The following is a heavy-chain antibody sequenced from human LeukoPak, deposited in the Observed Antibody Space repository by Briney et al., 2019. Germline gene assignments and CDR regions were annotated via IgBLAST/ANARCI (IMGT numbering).Heavy chain of an antibody. CDR2: IFYTGRT. CDR3: ARLLDYDSSGDPDIFDV. Sequence: PSETLSLTCTVSGGSMNSHYWSWIRQPPGEGREWIGFIFYTGRTRYNPSLRSRVIILADTSKNDFSLKLASVTAADTAVYYCARLLDYDSSGDPDIFDVWGQGIMVTVSS. V-gene: IGHV4-59*11. J-gene: IGHJ3*01. D-gene: IGHD3-22*01. CDR1: GGSMNSHY.